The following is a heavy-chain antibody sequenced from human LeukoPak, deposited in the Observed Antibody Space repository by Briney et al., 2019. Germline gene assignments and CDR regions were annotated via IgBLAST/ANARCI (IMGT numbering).Heavy chain of an antibody. CDR1: GFTFSNAW. V-gene: IGHV3-15*01. Sequence: NAGGSLRLSCAASGFTFSNAWMSWVRQAPGKGLEWVGRIKSKTDGGTTDYAAPVKGRFTISRDDSKNTLYLQMNSLKTEDTAVYYCTTVIVGSSSWYAGFDYWGQGTLVTVSS. J-gene: IGHJ4*02. CDR3: TTVIVGSSSWYAGFDY. CDR2: IKSKTDGGTT. D-gene: IGHD6-13*01.